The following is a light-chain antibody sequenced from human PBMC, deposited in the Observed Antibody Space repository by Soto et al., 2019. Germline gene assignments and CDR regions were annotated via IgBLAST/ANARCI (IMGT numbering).Light chain of an antibody. CDR1: QSISSY. V-gene: IGKV1-39*01. J-gene: IGKJ5*01. CDR2: AAS. Sequence: DSQMTQSPSSLSASVGDRATITCRASQSISSYLNWYQQKPGKAPKLLIYAASSLESGVPSRFSGSESGTDFTLTISSLQPEDFATYYCQQSDSTPITFGQGTRLEIK. CDR3: QQSDSTPIT.